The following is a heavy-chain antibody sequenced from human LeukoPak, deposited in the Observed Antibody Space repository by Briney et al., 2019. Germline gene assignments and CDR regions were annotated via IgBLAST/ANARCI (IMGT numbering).Heavy chain of an antibody. D-gene: IGHD3-22*01. J-gene: IGHJ1*01. CDR3: AREVFKSSPHYGSQ. CDR1: AASTSRTY. CDR2: IYSAKTT. Sequence: SQSLSLTCTVAAASTSRTYCSWIRHLPGKWRGWIGYIYSAKTTIFNPSLNSRPTFSADTYNNLVSVHLTSDTAADTAIYFCAREVFKSSPHYGSQWGQGTLVTVTS. V-gene: IGHV4-4*08.